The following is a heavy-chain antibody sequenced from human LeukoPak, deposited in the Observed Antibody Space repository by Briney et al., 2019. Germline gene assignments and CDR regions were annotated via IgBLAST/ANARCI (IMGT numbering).Heavy chain of an antibody. CDR1: GFTFSSYA. D-gene: IGHD5-18*01. CDR2: ISGSGGST. V-gene: IGHV3-23*01. Sequence: GGSLRLSCAASGFTFSSYAMSWVRQAPGKGLEWVSAISGSGGSTYYADSVKGRFTISRDNSKNTLYLQMNSLRAEDTAVYYCAKVGRWGYSYASNWFDPWGQGTLVTVSS. J-gene: IGHJ5*02. CDR3: AKVGRWGYSYASNWFDP.